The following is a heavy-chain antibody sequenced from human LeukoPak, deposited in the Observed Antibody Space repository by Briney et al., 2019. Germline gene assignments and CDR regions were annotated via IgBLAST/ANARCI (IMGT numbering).Heavy chain of an antibody. CDR3: ARDPRNVGLAP. D-gene: IGHD2-15*01. Sequence: PGGSLRLSCVASGFSLSSYWMYWVRQAPGKGLMYISRNNGDGSTTNYADVVKGRFTMSRDNVKNTLYLQMNSLRVEDTAVYYCARDPRNVGLAPWGQGTLVTVSS. CDR1: GFSLSSYW. J-gene: IGHJ5*02. V-gene: IGHV3-74*01. CDR2: NNGDGSTT.